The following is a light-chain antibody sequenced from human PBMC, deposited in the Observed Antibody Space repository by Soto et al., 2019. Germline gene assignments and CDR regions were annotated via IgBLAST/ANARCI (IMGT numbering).Light chain of an antibody. V-gene: IGKV3-20*01. CDR2: GAS. CDR3: QQYNNWPPIT. Sequence: EIVLTQSPGTLSLSPGERATLSCRASQSVSGRYLAWYQKKPGQAPRLLIYGASSRATGIPDRLSGSGSGTELTLTISSLQSEDFAVYYCQQYNNWPPITFGQGTRLEIK. J-gene: IGKJ5*01. CDR1: QSVSGRY.